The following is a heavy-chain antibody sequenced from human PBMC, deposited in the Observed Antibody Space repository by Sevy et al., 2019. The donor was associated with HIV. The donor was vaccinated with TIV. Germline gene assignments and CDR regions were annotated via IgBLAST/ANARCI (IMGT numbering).Heavy chain of an antibody. CDR1: GFTFSSYT. CDR2: ISSSGTTI. V-gene: IGHV3-48*01. Sequence: GGSLRLSCAASGFTFSSYTMNWVRQAPGKGLEWVSYISSSGTTIYYADSVKGRFTISRENAKSSMYLQMNSLSAEDTAVYYCARVTSYYGMDVWGQGTAVTVSS. J-gene: IGHJ6*01. CDR3: ARVTSYYGMDV. D-gene: IGHD2-21*02.